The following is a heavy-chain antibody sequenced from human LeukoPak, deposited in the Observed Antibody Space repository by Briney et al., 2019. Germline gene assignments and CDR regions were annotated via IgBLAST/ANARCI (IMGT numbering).Heavy chain of an antibody. CDR3: AKGRGSVVPARPDY. CDR1: GFTFSSHA. J-gene: IGHJ4*02. V-gene: IGHV3-23*01. Sequence: GGSLRLSCAASGFTFSSHAMSWVRQAPGKGLEWVSAISGSGGSTYYADSVKGRFTISRDNSKNTLYLQMNSLRAEDTAVYYCAKGRGSVVPARPDYWGQGTLVTVSS. CDR2: ISGSGGST. D-gene: IGHD2-2*01.